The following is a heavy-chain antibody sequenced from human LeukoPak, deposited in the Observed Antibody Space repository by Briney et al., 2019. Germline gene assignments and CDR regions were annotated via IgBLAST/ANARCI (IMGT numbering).Heavy chain of an antibody. J-gene: IGHJ3*02. CDR3: AGTNAFDI. V-gene: IGHV4-38-2*02. CDR1: GYPISSAYY. Sequence: PSETLSLTCTVSGYPISSAYYWGWIRQPPGKGLEWIGSIYHSGSTYYSPSLKSRITISLDTSKNQFSLRLTSVTAADTAVYYCAGTNAFDIWGQGTMVTVSS. CDR2: IYHSGST.